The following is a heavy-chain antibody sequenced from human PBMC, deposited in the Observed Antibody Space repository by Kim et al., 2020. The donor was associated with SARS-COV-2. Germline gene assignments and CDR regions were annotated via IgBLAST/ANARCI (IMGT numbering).Heavy chain of an antibody. Sequence: YANAVKGRSTISRDNSKNTRYLQVNSLRSEETAMYYSARELGSVRGVINYWGQGTLVTVSS. V-gene: IGHV3-33*01. D-gene: IGHD3-10*01. J-gene: IGHJ4*02. CDR3: ARELGSVRGVINY.